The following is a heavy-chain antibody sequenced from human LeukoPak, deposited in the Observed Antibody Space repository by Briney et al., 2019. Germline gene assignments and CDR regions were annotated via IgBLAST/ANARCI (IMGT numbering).Heavy chain of an antibody. J-gene: IGHJ5*02. D-gene: IGHD3-3*01. CDR3: ARGRWLLLYNMRANWFDP. CDR2: INPNGST. CDR1: GGSFSGYY. V-gene: IGHV4-34*01. Sequence: PSETLSLTCAVYGGSFSGYYWSWIRQPPGKKLQGIGAINPNGSTNYNQPLKGRGTISVDPSKNQFSLKLSSVPAADTAVYYCARGRWLLLYNMRANWFDPWGQGTLVTVSS.